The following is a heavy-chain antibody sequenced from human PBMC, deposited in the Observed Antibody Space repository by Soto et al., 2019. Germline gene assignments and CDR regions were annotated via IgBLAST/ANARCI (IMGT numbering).Heavy chain of an antibody. Sequence: QVLLQESGPGLVKPSETLSLTCTVTGGSTSTYYWSWIRQPPGKGLEWIGYIFYSGSAKYNPSLESRVTISVDTSKNQFSLQMTSVTAADTAVYYCARGTRLHFVGAYYFDYWGQGALVTVSS. D-gene: IGHD2-15*01. CDR1: GGSTSTYY. J-gene: IGHJ4*02. CDR2: IFYSGSA. V-gene: IGHV4-59*01. CDR3: ARGTRLHFVGAYYFDY.